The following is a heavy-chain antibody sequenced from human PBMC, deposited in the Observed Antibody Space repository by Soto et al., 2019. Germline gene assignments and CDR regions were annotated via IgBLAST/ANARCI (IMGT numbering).Heavy chain of an antibody. D-gene: IGHD2-15*01. CDR2: IIPILDIA. J-gene: IGHJ3*02. CDR3: AREDNAFDI. Sequence: QVQLVQSGAEVKKPGSSVKVSCKASGGTFSSYTISWVRQAPGQGLEWMGRIIPILDIAIYAQKLQGRVTITADKSTNTVDMELSSLRSEDTAVYYCAREDNAFDIWGQGTMVTVSS. CDR1: GGTFSSYT. V-gene: IGHV1-69*08.